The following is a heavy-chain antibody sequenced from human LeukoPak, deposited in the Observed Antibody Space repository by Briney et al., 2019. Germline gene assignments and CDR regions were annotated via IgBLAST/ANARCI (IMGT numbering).Heavy chain of an antibody. Sequence: SETLSLTCTVSGASICTHYWSWLRQPPVKELEWIAYLRDTESTKDNPSLKSRVALSADTSKNQFSLRLTSVTAADTAIYYCATLKRGSVFGYFNFWGQGLLVTVSS. CDR3: ATLKRGSVFGYFNF. D-gene: IGHD3-3*01. CDR2: LRDTEST. V-gene: IGHV4-59*11. CDR1: GASICTHY. J-gene: IGHJ4*02.